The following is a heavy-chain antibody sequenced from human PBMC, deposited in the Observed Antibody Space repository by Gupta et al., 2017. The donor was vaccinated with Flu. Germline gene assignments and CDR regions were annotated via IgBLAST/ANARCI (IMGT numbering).Heavy chain of an antibody. CDR3: ARAAEYYYDSSGYPWLFDY. D-gene: IGHD3-22*01. Sequence: QVQLVESGGGVVQPGRSLRLSCAASGFTFSSYGMHWVRQAPGKGLEWVEVIWYDGSNKYYADSVKGRFTISRDNSKNTLYLQMNSLRAEDTAVYYCARAAEYYYDSSGYPWLFDYWGQGTLATVSS. CDR1: GFTFSSYG. J-gene: IGHJ4*02. CDR2: IWYDGSNK. V-gene: IGHV3-33*01.